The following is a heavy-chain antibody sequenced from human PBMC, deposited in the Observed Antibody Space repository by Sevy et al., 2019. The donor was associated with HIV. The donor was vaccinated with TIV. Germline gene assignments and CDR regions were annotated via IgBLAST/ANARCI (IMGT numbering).Heavy chain of an antibody. Sequence: GGALRLSCAASGFTFSNAWMSWVRQAPGKGLEWVGRNKSKTDGGTTDYAGLVKGRFTISSDDSNNTLNLQMTSLKIVDTAVYYCTTEITMIVVVIKGNYWGQGTLVTVSS. J-gene: IGHJ4*02. D-gene: IGHD3-22*01. V-gene: IGHV3-15*01. CDR2: NKSKTDGGTT. CDR1: GFTFSNAW. CDR3: TTEITMIVVVIKGNY.